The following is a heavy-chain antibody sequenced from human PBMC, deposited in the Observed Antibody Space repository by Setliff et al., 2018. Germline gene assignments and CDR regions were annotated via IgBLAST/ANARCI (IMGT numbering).Heavy chain of an antibody. Sequence: PSETLSLTCTVSGGSVRSHYWSWIRHSPGEGLEWIGFIFYSGDTKSNPSLKSRVTMSVDTSKNQFSLKLSSVTAADTAVYYCARMSGFLYMDVWGKGTTVTVSS. J-gene: IGHJ6*03. CDR1: GGSVRSHY. V-gene: IGHV4-59*08. D-gene: IGHD6-25*01. CDR3: ARMSGFLYMDV. CDR2: IFYSGDT.